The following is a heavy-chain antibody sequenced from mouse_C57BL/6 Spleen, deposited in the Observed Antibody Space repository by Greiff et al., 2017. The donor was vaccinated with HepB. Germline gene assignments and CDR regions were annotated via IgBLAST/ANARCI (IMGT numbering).Heavy chain of an antibody. Sequence: VQLQQSGAELVRPGASVKLSCKASGYTFTDYYINWVKQRPGQGLEWIARIYPGSGNTYYNEKFKGKATLTAEKSSSTAYMQLSSLTSEDSAVYFCARSSNYYAMDYWGQGTSVTVSS. CDR3: ARSSNYYAMDY. CDR1: GYTFTDYY. V-gene: IGHV1-76*01. D-gene: IGHD5-1*01. J-gene: IGHJ4*01. CDR2: IYPGSGNT.